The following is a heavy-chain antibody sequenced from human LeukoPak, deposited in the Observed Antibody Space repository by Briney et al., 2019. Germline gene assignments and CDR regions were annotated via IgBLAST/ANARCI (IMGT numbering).Heavy chain of an antibody. J-gene: IGHJ5*02. CDR2: IIPIFGTA. D-gene: IGHD5-24*01. CDR1: GGTFSSYA. CDR3: ARDNSVRDEAWWFNP. V-gene: IGHV1-69*13. Sequence: GASVKVSCKASGGTFSSYAISWVRQAPGQGLEWMGGIIPIFGTANYAQKLQGRVTITADESTSTDYLELSSLRSEDTAVYYCARDNSVRDEAWWFNPWGQGTLVTVSS.